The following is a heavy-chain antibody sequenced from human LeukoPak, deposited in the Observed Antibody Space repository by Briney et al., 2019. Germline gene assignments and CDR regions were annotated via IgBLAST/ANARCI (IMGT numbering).Heavy chain of an antibody. D-gene: IGHD3-22*01. J-gene: IGHJ4*02. CDR1: GYTFTSYY. CDR3: ARLTYDSSGYDFDY. CDR2: INPSGGST. V-gene: IGHV1-46*01. Sequence: ASVKVSCKASGYTFTSYYMHWVRQAPGQGLEWMGIINPSGGSTSYAQKLQGRVTMTTDTSTSTAYMELRSLRSDDTAVYYCARLTYDSSGYDFDYWGQGTLVTVSS.